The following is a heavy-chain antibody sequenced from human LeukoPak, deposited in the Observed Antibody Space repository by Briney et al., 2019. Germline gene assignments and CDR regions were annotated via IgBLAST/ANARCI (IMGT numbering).Heavy chain of an antibody. CDR2: INPNSGGT. CDR3: ARVGPTGYSYGSVDAFDI. Sequence: ASVKFSCKASGYTFTGYYMHWVRQAPGQGLEWMGRINPNSGGTNYAQKFQGRVTMTRDTSISTAYMELSRLRSDDTAVYYCARVGPTGYSYGSVDAFDIWGQGTMVTVSS. CDR1: GYTFTGYY. J-gene: IGHJ3*02. D-gene: IGHD5-18*01. V-gene: IGHV1-2*06.